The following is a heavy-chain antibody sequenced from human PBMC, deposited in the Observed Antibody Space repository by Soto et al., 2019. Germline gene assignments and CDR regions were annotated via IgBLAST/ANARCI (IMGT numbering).Heavy chain of an antibody. D-gene: IGHD2-21*02. CDR3: ASSLQRVTSRFDF. CDR1: GASISSDGYY. V-gene: IGHV4-31*03. J-gene: IGHJ4*02. Sequence: QVQLQESGPGLVRPSQTLSLTCTVSGASISSDGYYWGWIRQHPGKGLEYIAYMYYSGSTYYNPSLKMRVTMSLDASTNQFSQNLSSVTAADTAVYYCASSLQRVTSRFDFWGQGALVTGSS. CDR2: MYYSGST.